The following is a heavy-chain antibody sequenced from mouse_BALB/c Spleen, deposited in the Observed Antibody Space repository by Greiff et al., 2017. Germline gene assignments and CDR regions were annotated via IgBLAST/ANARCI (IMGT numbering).Heavy chain of an antibody. Sequence: EVHLVESGGGLVKPGGSLKLSCAASGFTFSDYYMYWVRQTPEKRLEWVATISDGGSYTYYPDSVKGRFTISRDNAKNNLYLQMSSLKSEDTAMYYCARGGDGYYLFAYWGQGTLVTVSA. D-gene: IGHD2-3*01. CDR1: GFTFSDYY. V-gene: IGHV5-4*02. CDR2: ISDGGSYT. J-gene: IGHJ3*01. CDR3: ARGGDGYYLFAY.